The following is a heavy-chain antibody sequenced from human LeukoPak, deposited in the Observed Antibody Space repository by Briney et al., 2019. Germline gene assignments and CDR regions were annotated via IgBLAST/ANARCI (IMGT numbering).Heavy chain of an antibody. V-gene: IGHV5-51*01. CDR3: ARQLGERTFNWNDFDY. D-gene: IGHD1-20*01. CDR1: GYSFTTYW. J-gene: IGHJ4*02. CDR2: IYPGDSDI. Sequence: GESLKISCKGFGYSFTTYWIGWVRQMPGKGLEWMGIIYPGDSDIRYSPSFQGQVTISADKSISTAYLQWSSLKASDTATYFCARQLGERTFNWNDFDYWGQGTLVSVYS.